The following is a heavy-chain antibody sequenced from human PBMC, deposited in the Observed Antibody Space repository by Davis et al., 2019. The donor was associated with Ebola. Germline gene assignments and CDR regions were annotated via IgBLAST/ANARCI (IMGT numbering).Heavy chain of an antibody. CDR3: ARDARGHYDFWSAPGYFQH. CDR1: GFTFSSYS. D-gene: IGHD3-3*01. CDR2: ISSSSSTI. V-gene: IGHV3-48*02. J-gene: IGHJ1*01. Sequence: PGGSLRLSCVASGFTFSSYSMNWVRQAPGKGLEWVSYISSSSSTIYYADSVKGRFTISRDNAKNSLFLQMNSLRDEDTAVYYCARDARGHYDFWSAPGYFQHWGQGTLVTVSS.